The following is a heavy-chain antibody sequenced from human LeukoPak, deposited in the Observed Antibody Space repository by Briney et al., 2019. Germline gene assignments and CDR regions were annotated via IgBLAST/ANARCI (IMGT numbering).Heavy chain of an antibody. D-gene: IGHD3-9*01. CDR1: GYSFHNYA. CDR2: ISAYNGNR. Sequence: ASVKISCKASGYSFHNYAINWVRLAPGEGFEWMGGISAYNGNRNYAQKLQDRVTMTTDTSTSTVFMELRSLTSDDTAVYFCARALPAYGLNKDDSMTGYVFDYWGQGTLVTVSS. CDR3: ARALPAYGLNKDDSMTGYVFDY. J-gene: IGHJ4*02. V-gene: IGHV1-18*01.